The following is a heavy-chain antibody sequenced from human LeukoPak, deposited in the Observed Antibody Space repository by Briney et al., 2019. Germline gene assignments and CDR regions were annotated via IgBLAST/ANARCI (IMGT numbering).Heavy chain of an antibody. Sequence: GGTLRLSCAASVFTPRSYAMSWVRQAPREGLECGSAICGSGGRTYYADYVQRRFTISRDNSKSTLYLQMISLRAEDTAVYYCARTTRLGYSSGWLNWFDPWGQGTLVTVSS. J-gene: IGHJ5*02. D-gene: IGHD6-19*01. CDR1: VFTPRSYA. CDR2: ICGSGGRT. CDR3: ARTTRLGYSSGWLNWFDP. V-gene: IGHV3-23*01.